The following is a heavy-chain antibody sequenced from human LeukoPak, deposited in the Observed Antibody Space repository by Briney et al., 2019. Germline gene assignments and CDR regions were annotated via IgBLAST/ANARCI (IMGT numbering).Heavy chain of an antibody. Sequence: PGGSLRLSCAASGFTLSSYWMSWVRQAPGKGLEWGANIKKDGSEKYYVDSEKGRFTISRDNAKNSLHLQMNSLRAEDTAVYYCARDWEAAREFDYWGQGTLVTVSS. D-gene: IGHD6-6*01. J-gene: IGHJ4*02. CDR1: GFTLSSYW. V-gene: IGHV3-7*01. CDR2: IKKDGSEK. CDR3: ARDWEAAREFDY.